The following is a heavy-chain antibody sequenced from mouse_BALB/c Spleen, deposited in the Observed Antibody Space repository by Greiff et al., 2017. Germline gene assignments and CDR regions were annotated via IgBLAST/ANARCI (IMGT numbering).Heavy chain of an antibody. CDR1: GFTFSSFG. CDR3: ASIYYGYDYAMDY. CDR2: ISSGSSTI. V-gene: IGHV5-17*02. Sequence: EVKVVESGGGLVQPGGSRKLSCAASGFTFSSFGMHWVRQAPEKGLEWVAYISSGSSTIYYADTVKGRFTISRDNPKNTLFLQMTSLRSEDTAMYYCASIYYGYDYAMDYWGQGTSVTVSS. D-gene: IGHD2-2*01. J-gene: IGHJ4*01.